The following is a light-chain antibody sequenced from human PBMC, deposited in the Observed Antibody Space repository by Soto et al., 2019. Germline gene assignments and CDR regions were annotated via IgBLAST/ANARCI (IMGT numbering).Light chain of an antibody. J-gene: IGLJ2*01. CDR2: SNN. CDR1: SSNIGSNT. Sequence: QSVLTQPHSASGTPGQRVTISCSGSSSNIGSNTANWYQQLPGTAPKLLIYSNNQRPSGVPDRFSGSKSGTSASLAISGLQSEDEADYYCAAWDERLNGHVVFGGGTKGTVL. V-gene: IGLV1-44*01. CDR3: AAWDERLNGHVV.